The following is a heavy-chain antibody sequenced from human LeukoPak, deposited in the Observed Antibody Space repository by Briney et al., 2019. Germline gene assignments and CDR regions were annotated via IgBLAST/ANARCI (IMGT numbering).Heavy chain of an antibody. CDR2: VNPTAGSR. Sequence: GASVKVSCRASGHTFTDYYLHWERQAPGQGLQWMGMVNPTAGSRAYAQDFQDRVTMTRDTSTSTVYMELYSLRSEDTAMYYCARDLTNWGQGTLVTVSS. CDR3: ARDLTN. CDR1: GHTFTDYY. J-gene: IGHJ4*02. V-gene: IGHV1-46*03.